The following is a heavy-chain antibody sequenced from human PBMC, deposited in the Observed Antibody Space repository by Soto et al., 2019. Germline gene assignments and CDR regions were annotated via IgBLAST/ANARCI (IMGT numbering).Heavy chain of an antibody. V-gene: IGHV1-18*01. CDR3: AREQYRGGASDV. Sequence: QVHLVQSGVEVKKPGASVKVSCQTSGYSFIDYGISWMRQAPGQGLEWLAWINPLNGNTQSAQHLQGRLTVTTDASTAAVFMELRSLTSDDTAVYLCAREQYRGGASDVWGQGTVGDVSS. J-gene: IGHJ3*01. CDR1: GYSFIDYG. D-gene: IGHD2-21*01. CDR2: INPLNGNT.